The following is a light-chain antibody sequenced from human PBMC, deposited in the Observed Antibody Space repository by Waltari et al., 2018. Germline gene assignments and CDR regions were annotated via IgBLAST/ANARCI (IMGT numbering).Light chain of an antibody. CDR3: CSFTSSSTWV. V-gene: IGLV2-14*03. CDR1: TSDLGGYNY. Sequence: QSALTQPASVSGSPGQSITLPGTGTTSDLGGYNYFSWYQQHPGKAPKLIIFDVSSRPSGVSNRFSGSKSANTASLIISGLQAEDEADYYCCSFTSSSTWVFGGGTKLTVL. J-gene: IGLJ3*02. CDR2: DVS.